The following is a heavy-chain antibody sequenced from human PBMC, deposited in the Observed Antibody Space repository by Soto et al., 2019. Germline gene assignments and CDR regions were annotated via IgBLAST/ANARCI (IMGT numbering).Heavy chain of an antibody. CDR1: GGSISSYY. V-gene: IGHV4-59*01. Sequence: SETLSLTCTVSGGSISSYYWSWIRQPPGKGLEWIGYIYYSGSTNYNPSLKSRVTISVDTSKNQFSLKLSSVTAADTAVYYCARERSGYDPHYYYYGMDVWGQGTTVTVSS. CDR2: IYYSGST. D-gene: IGHD5-12*01. J-gene: IGHJ6*02. CDR3: ARERSGYDPHYYYYGMDV.